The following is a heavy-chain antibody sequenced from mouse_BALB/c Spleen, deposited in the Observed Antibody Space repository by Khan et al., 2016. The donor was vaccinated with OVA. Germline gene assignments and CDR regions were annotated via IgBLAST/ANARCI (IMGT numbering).Heavy chain of an antibody. CDR3: ARVYGGDFDY. Sequence: EVQLQESGPGLVKPSQSLSLTCTVTGYSITSDYAWNWIRQFPGNKLEWMGFISYSGNTNYNPSLKSRISIPRDKSKNQFFLQLNSVTTEDTARYYCARVYGGDFDYWGQGTTLTVYS. J-gene: IGHJ2*01. CDR2: ISYSGNT. V-gene: IGHV3-2*02. CDR1: GYSITSDYA. D-gene: IGHD1-1*01.